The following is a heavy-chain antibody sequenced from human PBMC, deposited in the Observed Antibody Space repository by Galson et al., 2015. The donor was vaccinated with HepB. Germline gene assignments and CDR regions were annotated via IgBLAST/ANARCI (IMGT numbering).Heavy chain of an antibody. V-gene: IGHV5-51*01. CDR2: IYPGDSDT. CDR1: GYSFTTYW. D-gene: IGHD4-17*01. CDR3: ARRETLTDPFDY. Sequence: QSGAEVKKPGESLKISCKGSGYSFTTYWIGWVRQMPGKGLEWMGIIYPGDSDTRYSPSFEGQVTISADKSISAAYLQWSSLKTSDTAMYYCARRETLTDPFDYWGQGTLVTVPS. J-gene: IGHJ4*02.